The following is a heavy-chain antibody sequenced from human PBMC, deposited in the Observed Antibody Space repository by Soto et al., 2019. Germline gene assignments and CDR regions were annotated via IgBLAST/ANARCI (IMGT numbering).Heavy chain of an antibody. CDR1: GASISGSSSY. D-gene: IGHD5-12*01. CDR2: MLYSGTT. J-gene: IGHJ4*02. CDR3: ARGAGYGLGIDY. V-gene: IGHV4-30-4*08. Sequence: QVQLQESGPGLVKPSQTLSLTCTASGASISGSSSYWSWIRQSPGRGLESIAYMLYSGTTYYNPSLKSRITISIDTSKNQFSLKLSSVTDADTAVYYCARGAGYGLGIDYWGQGTLVTVSS.